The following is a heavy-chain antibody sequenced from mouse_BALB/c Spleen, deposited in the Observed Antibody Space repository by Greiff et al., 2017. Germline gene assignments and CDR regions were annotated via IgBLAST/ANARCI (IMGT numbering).Heavy chain of an antibody. CDR2: INPSNGRT. CDR3: ARCSYYDYFDY. Sequence: QVQLQQPGAELVKPGASVKLSCKASGYTFTSYWMHWVKQRPGQGLEWIGEINPSNGRTNYNEKFKSKATLTVDKSSSTAYMQLSSLTSEDSAVYYCARCSYYDYFDYWGQGTTLTVSS. V-gene: IGHV1S81*02. D-gene: IGHD2-10*01. J-gene: IGHJ2*01. CDR1: GYTFTSYW.